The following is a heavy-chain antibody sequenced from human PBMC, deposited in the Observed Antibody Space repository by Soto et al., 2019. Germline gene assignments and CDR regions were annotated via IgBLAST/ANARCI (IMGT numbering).Heavy chain of an antibody. J-gene: IGHJ4*02. CDR1: GLTFSIYA. CDR3: AKAGTHSYFDY. CDR2: LSTSGGST. Sequence: GGSLRLSCAASGLTFSIYAMNWVRQAPGKGLEWVSALSTSGGSTYYADSVKGRFTISRDNSKNTLYLQMNSLRAEDTAMYYCAKAGTHSYFDYWGQGTLVTVSS. D-gene: IGHD1-1*01. V-gene: IGHV3-23*01.